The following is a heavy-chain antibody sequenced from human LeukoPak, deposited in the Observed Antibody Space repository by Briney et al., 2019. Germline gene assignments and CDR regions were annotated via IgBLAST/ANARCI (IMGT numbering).Heavy chain of an antibody. J-gene: IGHJ3*02. V-gene: IGHV1-18*01. CDR1: GYTFNTYG. CDR2: ISTYDGNT. Sequence: ASVKVSCKASGYTFNTYGISWVRQAPGQGLEWMGWISTYDGNTNYAQNLQGRFTMTTDTSTRTAYMQLRSLRSGDTAVYYCARWSYSSDWYFGTFDIWGQGTTVTISS. D-gene: IGHD6-19*01. CDR3: ARWSYSSDWYFGTFDI.